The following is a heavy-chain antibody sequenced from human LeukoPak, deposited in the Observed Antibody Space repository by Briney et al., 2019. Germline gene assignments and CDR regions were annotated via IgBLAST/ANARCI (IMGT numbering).Heavy chain of an antibody. D-gene: IGHD2-2*01. V-gene: IGHV3-48*01. J-gene: IGHJ4*02. CDR3: ARDDEYYCSSTSCLTKPFDY. CDR2: ISSSSSTI. CDR1: GFTFSSYS. Sequence: GGSLRLSCAASGFTFSSYSMNWVRQAPGKGLEWVSYISSSSSTIYYADSVKGRFTISRDNAKNSLYLQMNSLRAEDSAVYYCARDDEYYCSSTSCLTKPFDYWGQGTLVTVSS.